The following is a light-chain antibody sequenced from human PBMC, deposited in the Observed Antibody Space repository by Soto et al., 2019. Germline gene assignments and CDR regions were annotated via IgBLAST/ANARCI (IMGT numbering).Light chain of an antibody. J-gene: IGLJ1*01. CDR2: EVN. CDR1: SSDVGDYNY. CDR3: SSYTSSSTYV. Sequence: QSVLTQPASVSGSPGQSMTISCTGASSDVGDYNYVSWYQHHPGKAPKLLIYEVNNRPSGVSDRFSGSKSGNVASLTISWLQAEDEADYYCSSYTSSSTYVFGTGTKVTVL. V-gene: IGLV2-14*01.